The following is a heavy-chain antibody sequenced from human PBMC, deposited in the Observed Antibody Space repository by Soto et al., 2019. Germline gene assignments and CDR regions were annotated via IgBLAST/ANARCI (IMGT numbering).Heavy chain of an antibody. CDR2: IYYSGST. D-gene: IGHD3-16*02. Sequence: PSETLSLTCTVSGGSISSYYWSWIRQPPGKGLEWIGYIYYSGSTNYNPSLKSRVTISVDTSKNQFSLKLSSVTAADTAVYYCARLSMITFGGVIVTAFDIWGQGTMVTVSS. V-gene: IGHV4-59*08. CDR1: GGSISSYY. J-gene: IGHJ3*02. CDR3: ARLSMITFGGVIVTAFDI.